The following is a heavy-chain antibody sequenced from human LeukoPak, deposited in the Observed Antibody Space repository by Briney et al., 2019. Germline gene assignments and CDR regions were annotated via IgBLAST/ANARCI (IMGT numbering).Heavy chain of an antibody. CDR2: ISSSGSTI. CDR3: ARGSWADLSY. J-gene: IGHJ4*02. CDR1: GFIFSSYG. Sequence: GGTLRLSCAASGFIFSSYGMSWVRQAPGKGLEWVSYISSSGSTIYYADSVKGRFTISRDNAKNSLYLQMNSLRAEDTAVYYCARGSWADLSYWGQGTLVTVSS. D-gene: IGHD3-16*01. V-gene: IGHV3-48*04.